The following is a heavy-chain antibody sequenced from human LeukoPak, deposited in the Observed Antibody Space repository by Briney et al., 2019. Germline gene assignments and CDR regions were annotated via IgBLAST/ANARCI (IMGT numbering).Heavy chain of an antibody. CDR3: AKGGHITILAFDI. D-gene: IGHD3-3*01. CDR1: GYTFTSYY. J-gene: IGHJ3*02. CDR2: INPSGGST. V-gene: IGHV1-46*01. Sequence: GASVKVSCKASGYTFTSYYMHWVRQAPGQGLEWMGIINPSGGSTSYAQKFQGRVTMTRDMSTSTVYMELSSLRSEDTAVYYCAKGGHITILAFDIWGQGTMVTVSS.